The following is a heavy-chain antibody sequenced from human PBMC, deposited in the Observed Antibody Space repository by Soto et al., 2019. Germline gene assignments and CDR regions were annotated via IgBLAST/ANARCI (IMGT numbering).Heavy chain of an antibody. CDR2: INHSGST. V-gene: IGHV4-34*01. CDR3: ARGGAARPSGVHYYYGMDV. J-gene: IGHJ6*02. D-gene: IGHD6-6*01. Sequence: QVQLQQWGAGLLKPSETLSLTCAVYGGSLSGYYWSWIRQPPGKGLEWIGEINHSGSTNYNPSLKSRVTISVDTYKNQFSLKLSSVTAAATAVYYCARGGAARPSGVHYYYGMDVWGQGTTVTVSS. CDR1: GGSLSGYY.